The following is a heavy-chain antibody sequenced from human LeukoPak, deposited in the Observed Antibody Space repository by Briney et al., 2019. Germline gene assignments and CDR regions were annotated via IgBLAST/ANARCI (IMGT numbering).Heavy chain of an antibody. CDR1: GFPLRDYY. V-gene: IGHV3-11*01. CDR3: ARDRYGDIKADY. Sequence: GGSLRLSCATSGFPLRDYYMSWIRQAPGKGVEWVSYISSSGSTIYYADSVKGRVTISRDNAKNSLYLQMNSLRAEDTAVYYCARDRYGDIKADYWGQGTLVTVSS. CDR2: ISSSGSTI. J-gene: IGHJ4*02. D-gene: IGHD4-17*01.